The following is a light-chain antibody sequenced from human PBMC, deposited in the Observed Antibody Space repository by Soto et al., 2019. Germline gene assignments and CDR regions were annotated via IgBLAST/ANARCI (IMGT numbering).Light chain of an antibody. V-gene: IGKV3-15*01. J-gene: IGKJ2*01. CDR2: DSS. Sequence: DIVLTQSPATLSVSPGESATLSCRASQSVSRALAWYQHVPGQAPGLLIYDSSTRATGVPARFSGSGSGTRFTLTISSLQSEDFAVYYCQQYNSWPPRYTFGQETKLQI. CDR1: QSVSRA. CDR3: QQYNSWPPRYT.